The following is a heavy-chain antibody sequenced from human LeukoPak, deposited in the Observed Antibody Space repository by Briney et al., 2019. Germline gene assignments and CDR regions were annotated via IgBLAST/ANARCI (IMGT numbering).Heavy chain of an antibody. D-gene: IGHD1-1*01. Sequence: ASVKVSSKVSGYTLTELSMHWVRQAPGKGLEWMGGFDPEDGETIYAQKFQGRVTMTEDTSTDTAYMQLSSLRSEDTAVYYCATESTTGTTWAAFDIWGQGTMVTVSS. CDR2: FDPEDGET. V-gene: IGHV1-24*01. CDR3: ATESTTGTTWAAFDI. J-gene: IGHJ3*02. CDR1: GYTLTELS.